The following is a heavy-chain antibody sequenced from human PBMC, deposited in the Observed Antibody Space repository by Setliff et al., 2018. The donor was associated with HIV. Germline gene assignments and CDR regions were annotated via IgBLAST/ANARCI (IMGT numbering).Heavy chain of an antibody. CDR2: IYYSGST. CDR3: ARGSTYYDFWSGSYYYYMDV. Sequence: KPSETLSLTCTVSGGSISSHYWSWIRQPPGKGLEWIGYIYYSGSTNYNPSLKSRVTISVDTSKNQFSLKLSSVTAADTAVYYCARGSTYYDFWSGSYYYYMDVWGKGTTVTVSS. V-gene: IGHV4-59*11. J-gene: IGHJ6*03. CDR1: GGSISSHY. D-gene: IGHD3-3*01.